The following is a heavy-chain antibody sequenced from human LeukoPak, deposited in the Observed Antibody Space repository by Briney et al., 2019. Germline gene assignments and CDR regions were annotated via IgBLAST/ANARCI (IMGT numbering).Heavy chain of an antibody. D-gene: IGHD3-10*01. V-gene: IGHV3-11*04. CDR1: EFTFGTYN. CDR2: ISSSGSTI. Sequence: GGPLRLSWEAPEFTFGTYNMSWIRQPQGKGLEWVSYISSSGSTIYYADSVKGRFTISRDNAKNSLYLQMNSLRAEDTAVYYCARATMVIRSNWFDPWGQGTLVTVSS. CDR3: ARATMVIRSNWFDP. J-gene: IGHJ5*02.